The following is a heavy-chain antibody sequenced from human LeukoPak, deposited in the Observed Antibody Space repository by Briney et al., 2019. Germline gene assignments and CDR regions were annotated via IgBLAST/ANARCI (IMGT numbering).Heavy chain of an antibody. CDR2: ISLAGRT. CDR3: SRESGPFCPFGH. D-gene: IGHD1-26*01. Sequence: SETLSFTCGVSGGSITTTNYWSWVRQPPGGGLEWIGEISLAGRTRYNPSLKSRVNISIDESKNHLYLNLASVTAADTAVYYCSRESGPFCPFGHWGQGTLVAVTS. V-gene: IGHV4-4*02. J-gene: IGHJ4*02. CDR1: GGSITTTNY.